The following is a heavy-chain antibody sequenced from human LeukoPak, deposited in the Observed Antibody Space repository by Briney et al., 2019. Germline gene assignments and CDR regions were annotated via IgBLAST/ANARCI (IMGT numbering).Heavy chain of an antibody. J-gene: IGHJ4*02. CDR2: IRPAGGTT. V-gene: IGHV3-23*01. CDR1: GFTFSSEA. CDR3: TKVRSGSSNWALRVFDY. Sequence: GGSLRLSCTVSGFTFSSEAMGWVRQLPGGGLEWVSNIRPAGGTTYYAESMKGRFTISRDNSKSTLYLQMNNLGVEDTAVYDCTKVRSGSSNWALRVFDYWGEGAMLTVPS. D-gene: IGHD6-13*01.